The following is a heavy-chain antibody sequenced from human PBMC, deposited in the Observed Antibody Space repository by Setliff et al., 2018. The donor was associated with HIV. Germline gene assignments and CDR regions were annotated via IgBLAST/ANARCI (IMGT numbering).Heavy chain of an antibody. D-gene: IGHD3-10*01. Sequence: SETLSLTCTVSGDSIDRYYWGWIRQPPGRGLEWIAYIHDTGKTNSNPSLKSRVTISLDTTRNQFSLKLTSVTAADTAMYYCARHTPNGAVGDFDFWGQGTLVTVSS. CDR3: ARHTPNGAVGDFDF. V-gene: IGHV4-59*08. CDR2: IHDTGKT. J-gene: IGHJ4*02. CDR1: GDSIDRYY.